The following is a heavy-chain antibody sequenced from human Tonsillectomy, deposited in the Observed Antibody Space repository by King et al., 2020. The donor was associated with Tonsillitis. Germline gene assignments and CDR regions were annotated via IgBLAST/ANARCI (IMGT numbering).Heavy chain of an antibody. CDR1: GGSVSSHY. V-gene: IGHV4-59*08. CDR3: ARRPRRGSYYPGNFDI. CDR2: IYYSGST. J-gene: IGHJ3*02. Sequence: QLQESGPGLVKPSETLSLTCNVSGGSVSSHYWSWIRQPPGKGLEWIGFIYYSGSTSYNPSLKSRVTISVDTSKNQFSLKLSSVTAADTAVYYCARRPRRGSYYPGNFDIWGQGTMVTVSS. D-gene: IGHD1-26*01.